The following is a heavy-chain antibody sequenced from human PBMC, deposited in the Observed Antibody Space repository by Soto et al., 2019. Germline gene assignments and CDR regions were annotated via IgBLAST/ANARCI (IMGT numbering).Heavy chain of an antibody. CDR1: GFPFSTYV. Sequence: PGGSLRLSCAASGFPFSTYVMHWVRQAPGKGLEWVAVISYDENNQYYADSVKGRFTISRDNSKNTLYLQMNSLIPEDTAVYYCAKGVGATQQGYFNYWGQGTLVTVSS. CDR2: ISYDENNQ. J-gene: IGHJ4*02. CDR3: AKGVGATQQGYFNY. D-gene: IGHD1-26*01. V-gene: IGHV3-30*18.